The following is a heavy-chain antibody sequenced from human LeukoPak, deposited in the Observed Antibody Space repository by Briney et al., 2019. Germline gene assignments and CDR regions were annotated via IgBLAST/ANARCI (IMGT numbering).Heavy chain of an antibody. CDR1: GYTFTSYG. D-gene: IGHD3-9*01. Sequence: SVKVSCKASGYTFTSYGISWVRQAPGQGLEWMGGIIPIFGTANYAQKFQGRVTITADESTSTAYMELSSLRSEDTAVYYCARDHRDYDILTGYYQDYYGMDVWGQGTTVTVSS. CDR3: ARDHRDYDILTGYYQDYYGMDV. V-gene: IGHV1-69*13. J-gene: IGHJ6*02. CDR2: IIPIFGTA.